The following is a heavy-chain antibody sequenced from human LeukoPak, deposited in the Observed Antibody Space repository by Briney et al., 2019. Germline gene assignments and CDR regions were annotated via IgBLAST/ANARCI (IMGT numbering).Heavy chain of an antibody. CDR3: ARDRIAVAGNSDFAY. V-gene: IGHV1-69*01. Sequence: SVKVSCKASGGTFSSYAISWVRQAPGQGLEWMGGIIPIFGTANYAQKFQGRVTITADESTSTAYMELSSLRSEDTAVYYCARDRIAVAGNSDFAYWGQGTLVTVSS. CDR1: GGTFSSYA. CDR2: IIPIFGTA. D-gene: IGHD6-19*01. J-gene: IGHJ4*02.